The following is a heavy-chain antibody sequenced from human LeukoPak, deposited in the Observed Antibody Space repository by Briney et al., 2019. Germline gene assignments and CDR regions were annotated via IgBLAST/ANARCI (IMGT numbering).Heavy chain of an antibody. J-gene: IGHJ4*02. CDR3: ARARGVRGVIIT. Sequence: SETLSLTCTVSGGSISSYYWSWIRQPPGKGLEWIGYIYYSGSTNYNPSLKSRVTISVDTSKNQFSLKLSSVTAADTAVYYCARARGVRGVIITWGQGTLVTVSS. CDR2: IYYSGST. D-gene: IGHD3-10*01. V-gene: IGHV4-59*12. CDR1: GGSISSYY.